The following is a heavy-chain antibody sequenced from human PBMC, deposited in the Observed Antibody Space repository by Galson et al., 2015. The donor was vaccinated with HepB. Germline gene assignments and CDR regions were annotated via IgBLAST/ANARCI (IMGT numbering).Heavy chain of an antibody. J-gene: IGHJ4*02. Sequence: ETLSLTCTVSGGSISSRSYYWGWIRQPPGKGLEWIGSIYYSGSTYYNPSLKSRVTISVDTSKNQFSLKVSSVTAADTAVYYCASSTREEFDYWGLGTLVTVSS. D-gene: IGHD2-2*01. CDR1: GGSISSRSYY. CDR3: ASSTREEFDY. CDR2: IYYSGST. V-gene: IGHV4-39*01.